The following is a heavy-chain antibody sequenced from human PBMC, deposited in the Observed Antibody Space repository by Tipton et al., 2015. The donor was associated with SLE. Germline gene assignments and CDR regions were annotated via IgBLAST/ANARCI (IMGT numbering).Heavy chain of an antibody. CDR2: INQDGTEK. CDR1: AFTISNYY. D-gene: IGHD5-18*01. V-gene: IGHV3-7*01. J-gene: IGHJ4*02. Sequence: SLRLSCKASAFTISNYYMTWVRQAPGKGLEWVANINQDGTEKHYVDSVKGRFTISRDNAKNSLYLQMNSLRAEDTAVYYCARGGVGYPDYFDYWGQGTLVTVSS. CDR3: ARGGVGYPDYFDY.